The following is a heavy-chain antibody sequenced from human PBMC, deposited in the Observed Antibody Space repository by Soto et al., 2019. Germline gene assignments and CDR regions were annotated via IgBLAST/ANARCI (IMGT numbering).Heavy chain of an antibody. D-gene: IGHD3-3*01. CDR2: IYSGGST. CDR3: ARDRSTIYAFDI. J-gene: IGHJ3*02. V-gene: IGHV3-66*01. Sequence: PGVSLRLSCAASGFTVSSNYMSWVRQAPGKGLEWVSVIYSGGSTYYADSVKGRFTISRDNSKNTPYLQMNSLRAEDTAVYYCARDRSTIYAFDIWGQGTMVTVSS. CDR1: GFTVSSNY.